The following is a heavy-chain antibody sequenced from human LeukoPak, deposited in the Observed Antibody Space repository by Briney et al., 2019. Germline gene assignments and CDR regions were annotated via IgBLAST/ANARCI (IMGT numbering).Heavy chain of an antibody. CDR2: INHSGST. Sequence: SETLSLTCAVYGGSFSGYYWSWLRQPAGKGLEWLGEINHSGSTNYNPSLKSRVTISVDTSKNQFSLKLSSVTAADTAVYYCATFPGVGATTVDYWGQGTLVTVSS. J-gene: IGHJ4*02. D-gene: IGHD1-26*01. CDR3: ATFPGVGATTVDY. CDR1: GGSFSGYY. V-gene: IGHV4-34*01.